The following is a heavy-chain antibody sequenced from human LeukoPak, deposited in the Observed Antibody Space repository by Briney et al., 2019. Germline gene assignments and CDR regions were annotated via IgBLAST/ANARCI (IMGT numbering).Heavy chain of an antibody. J-gene: IGHJ4*02. Sequence: WASVKVSCKASGYTFTSYYMHWVRQAPGQGLEWMGWINPNSGGTNYAQKFQGRVTMTRDTSISTAYMELSRLRSDDTAVYYCARAGSGWYLREFDYWGQGTLVTVSS. V-gene: IGHV1-2*02. D-gene: IGHD6-19*01. CDR1: GYTFTSYY. CDR3: ARAGSGWYLREFDY. CDR2: INPNSGGT.